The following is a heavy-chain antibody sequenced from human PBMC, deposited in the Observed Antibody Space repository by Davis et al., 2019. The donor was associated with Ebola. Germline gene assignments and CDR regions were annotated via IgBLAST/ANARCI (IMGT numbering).Heavy chain of an antibody. D-gene: IGHD3-9*01. CDR1: GYTFSSYG. V-gene: IGHV1-18*01. Sequence: ASVKVSCKASGYTFSSYGISWVRQAPGQGLEWMGWTSPDSGNANYAQKLQGRVTMTTDTSTSTAYMELRSLTSDDTAVYYCARGKDVRRYFDWLLSFDYWGQGTLVTVSS. CDR3: ARGKDVRRYFDWLLSFDY. CDR2: TSPDSGNA. J-gene: IGHJ4*02.